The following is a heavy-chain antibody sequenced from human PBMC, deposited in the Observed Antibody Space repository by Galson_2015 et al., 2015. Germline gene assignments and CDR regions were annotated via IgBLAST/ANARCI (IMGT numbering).Heavy chain of an antibody. CDR1: GLTFSSYW. Sequence: SLRLSCAASGLTFSSYWMSWVRQAPGKGLEWEANIKQDGSEKYYVDSVKGRFTISRDNAKNSLYLQMNSMRAEDTAVYYCARGVLEEALLWFGEVVYFVYWGQGTLVTVSS. D-gene: IGHD3-10*01. J-gene: IGHJ4*02. V-gene: IGHV3-7*01. CDR2: IKQDGSEK. CDR3: ARGVLEEALLWFGEVVYFVY.